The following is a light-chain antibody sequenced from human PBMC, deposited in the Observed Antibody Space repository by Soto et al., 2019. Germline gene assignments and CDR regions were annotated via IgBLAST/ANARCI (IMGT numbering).Light chain of an antibody. CDR2: EVS. V-gene: IGKV2D-26*03. J-gene: IGKJ1*01. Sequence: KARPVSTLLIYEVSNRFSGVPDRFSGSGSGTEFTLTISSLQPDDFATYYCQQYNSYWTFGQGTKV. CDR3: QQYNSYWT.